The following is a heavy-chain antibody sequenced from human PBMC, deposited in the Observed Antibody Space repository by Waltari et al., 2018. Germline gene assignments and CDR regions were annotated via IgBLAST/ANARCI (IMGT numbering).Heavy chain of an antibody. V-gene: IGHV4-34*01. CDR1: GGSFRGYY. Sequence: QVQLQQWGAGLLKPSETLSLTCAVYGGSFRGYYWGWNRTPPGKGLEWIGEINHSGSTNYNPSLKSRVTISVDTSKNQFSLKLSSVTAADTAVYYCATADIVVVPAAYSYGMDVWGQGTTVTVSS. CDR3: ATADIVVVPAAYSYGMDV. J-gene: IGHJ6*02. D-gene: IGHD2-2*01. CDR2: INHSGST.